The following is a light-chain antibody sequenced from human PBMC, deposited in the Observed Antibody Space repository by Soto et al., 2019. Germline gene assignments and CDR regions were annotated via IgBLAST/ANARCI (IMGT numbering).Light chain of an antibody. CDR3: QQSYITPWT. V-gene: IGKV1-39*01. CDR2: ATS. Sequence: DIQMTQSPSSLSASVGDRVTITCRASQSINRFLSWYQQTPGKAPKVLIYATSILQSGVPSRFSGGGSGTDFTLTINNLQPEDFATYYCQQSYITPWTFGQGTKVEI. J-gene: IGKJ1*01. CDR1: QSINRF.